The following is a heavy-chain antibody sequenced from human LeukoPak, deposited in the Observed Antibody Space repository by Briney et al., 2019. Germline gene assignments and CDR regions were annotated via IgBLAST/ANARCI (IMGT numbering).Heavy chain of an antibody. D-gene: IGHD6-19*01. CDR2: IYYSGST. CDR1: GGSISSYY. Sequence: SETLSLTCTASGGSISSYYWSWIRQPPGKGLEWIGYIYYSGSTNYNPSLKSRVTISVDTSKNQFSLKQSSVTAADTAVYYCARGTLYSGWSYYFDYWGQGTLVRVSS. V-gene: IGHV4-59*01. J-gene: IGHJ4*02. CDR3: ARGTLYSGWSYYFDY.